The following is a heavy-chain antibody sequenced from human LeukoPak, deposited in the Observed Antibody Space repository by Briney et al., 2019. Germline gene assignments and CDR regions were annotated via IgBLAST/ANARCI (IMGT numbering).Heavy chain of an antibody. J-gene: IGHJ4*02. CDR2: ISSDGINK. D-gene: IGHD3-16*02. CDR3: ARDGSAITFGGVVASRPLFDY. V-gene: IGHV3-30-3*01. Sequence: GGSLRLSCAASGFIFSIYAMTWVRQAPGKGLEWVAIISSDGINKYYADSVKGRFTISRDNSQNTLYLQMNSLRSEDTAVFYCARDGSAITFGGVVASRPLFDYWGQGTLVTVSS. CDR1: GFIFSIYA.